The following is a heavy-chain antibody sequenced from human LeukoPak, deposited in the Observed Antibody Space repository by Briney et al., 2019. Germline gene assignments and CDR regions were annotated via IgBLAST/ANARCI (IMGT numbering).Heavy chain of an antibody. CDR3: ARDPDSSGSDI. J-gene: IGHJ3*02. D-gene: IGHD3-22*01. CDR1: GFTFSSYA. V-gene: IGHV3-30*04. CDR2: ISYDGSNK. Sequence: PGGSLRLSCAASGFTFSSYAMHWVRQAPGKGLEWVAVISYDGSNKYYADSVKGRFTISRDNSKNTLYLQMNSLRAEDTAVYYCARDPDSSGSDIWGQGTMVTVSS.